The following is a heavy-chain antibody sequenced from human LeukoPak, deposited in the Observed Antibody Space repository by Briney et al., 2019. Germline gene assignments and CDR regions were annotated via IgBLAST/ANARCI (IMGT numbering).Heavy chain of an antibody. V-gene: IGHV3-7*01. J-gene: IGHJ6*04. CDR3: AELGITMIGGV. CDR2: IKQDGSEK. CDR1: GFTFGNYG. Sequence: PGGSLRLSCAASGFTFGNYGMSWVRQAPGKGLEWVANIKQDGSEKYYVDSVKGRFTISRDNAKNSLYLQMNSLRAEDTAVYYCAELGITMIGGVWGKGTTVTISS. D-gene: IGHD3-10*02.